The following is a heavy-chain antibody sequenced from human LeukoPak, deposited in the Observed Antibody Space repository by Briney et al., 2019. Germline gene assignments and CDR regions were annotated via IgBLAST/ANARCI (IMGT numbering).Heavy chain of an antibody. Sequence: GGSLRLSCAASGFTFNSHWMTWVRQAPGEGLEWVANIKEDGSEKYYVDSVKGRFTISRDNAKNLVFLQMNSLRAEDTAVYYCAKGPGYSYGIYWGQGTLVTVSS. CDR1: GFTFNSHW. CDR3: AKGPGYSYGIY. CDR2: IKEDGSEK. V-gene: IGHV3-7*01. J-gene: IGHJ4*02. D-gene: IGHD5-18*01.